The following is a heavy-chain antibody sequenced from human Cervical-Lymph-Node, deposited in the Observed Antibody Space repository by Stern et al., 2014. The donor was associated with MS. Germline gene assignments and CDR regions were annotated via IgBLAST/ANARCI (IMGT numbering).Heavy chain of an antibody. CDR2: ISWSSGTI. CDR1: GFTFDDYA. CDR3: TKDLYSSSSFNGMDV. J-gene: IGHJ6*02. V-gene: IGHV3-9*01. D-gene: IGHD6-6*01. Sequence: QLVESGGGFVQPGRSLRLSCAASGFTFDDYAMHWVRQAPGKGLEWVSTISWSSGTIAYADSVKGRFTISRDHAKNSLYLQMNSLRVEDTALYYCTKDLYSSSSFNGMDVWGQGTTVTVSS.